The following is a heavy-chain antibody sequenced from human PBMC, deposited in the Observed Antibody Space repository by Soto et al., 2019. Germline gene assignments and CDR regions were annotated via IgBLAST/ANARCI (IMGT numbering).Heavy chain of an antibody. D-gene: IGHD3-22*01. CDR2: IYYSGST. Sequence: SETLSLTCTVSGGSVSSGSYYWSWIRQPPGKGLEWIGYIYYSGSTNYNPSLKSRVTISVDTSKNQFSLKLSSVTAADTAVYYCAREVGYYDSSGYPPVYYYYGMDVWGQGTTVTVSS. CDR3: AREVGYYDSSGYPPVYYYYGMDV. CDR1: GGSVSSGSYY. J-gene: IGHJ6*02. V-gene: IGHV4-61*01.